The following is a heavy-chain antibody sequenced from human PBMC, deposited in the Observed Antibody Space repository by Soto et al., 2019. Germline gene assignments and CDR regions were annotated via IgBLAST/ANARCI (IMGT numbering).Heavy chain of an antibody. D-gene: IGHD3-22*01. CDR3: ARTSFDTSGTAADP. CDR2: IYYSGST. V-gene: IGHV4-31*03. CDR1: GGSISSGNYY. Sequence: QVQLQESGPGLVKPSQTLSLTCTVSGGSISSGNYYWSWIRQHPGKGLEWIGYIYYSGSTYYNPSLKSRVTISVDTSKNQCSLKLSSVTAADTAVYYCARTSFDTSGTAADPWGQGTLVTVSS. J-gene: IGHJ5*02.